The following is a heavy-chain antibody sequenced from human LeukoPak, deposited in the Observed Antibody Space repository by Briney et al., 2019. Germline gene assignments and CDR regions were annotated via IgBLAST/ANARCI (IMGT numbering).Heavy chain of an antibody. Sequence: PGRSLRLSCAASGFSFSNFGMHWVRQAPGKGLEWVAVISHDGSSKYFADSVKGRFTISRDNSKNTLYLQMNSLRAEDTAVYYCATQDGYDNSGHYGYWGQGTLVTVSS. V-gene: IGHV3-30*03. CDR1: GFSFSNFG. CDR3: ATQDGYDNSGHYGY. J-gene: IGHJ4*02. CDR2: ISHDGSSK. D-gene: IGHD3-22*01.